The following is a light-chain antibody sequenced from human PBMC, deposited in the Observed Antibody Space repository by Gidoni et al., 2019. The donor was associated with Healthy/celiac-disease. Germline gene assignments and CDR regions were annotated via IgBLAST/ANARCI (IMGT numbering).Light chain of an antibody. J-gene: IGLJ2*01. CDR2: DVS. CDR3: SSYTSSSTVV. CDR1: SSDVGGYNY. V-gene: IGLV2-14*03. Sequence: QSALTQPASCSGSPGQSITISCTGTSSDVGGYNYVSWYQQHPGKAPKLMIYDVSNRPSGVSNRFSGSKSGNTASLTISGLQAEDEADYYCSSYTSSSTVVFGGGTKLTVL.